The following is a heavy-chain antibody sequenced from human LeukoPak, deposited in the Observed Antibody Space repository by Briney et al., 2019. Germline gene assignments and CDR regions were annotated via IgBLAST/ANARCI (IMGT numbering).Heavy chain of an antibody. D-gene: IGHD6-6*01. CDR3: ARHRAYSSSSPFDY. CDR2: IYYTGST. J-gene: IGHJ4*02. V-gene: IGHV4-59*08. Sequence: AETLSLTCSVSCGSISRGYCGWIRQPPGKGLEWIGYIYYTGSTNYNPSLKIRVTMFVEMSKNQFYLRLSSVTAEDTAVYYCARHRAYSSSSPFDYWGQGTLVTVSS. CDR1: CGSISRGY.